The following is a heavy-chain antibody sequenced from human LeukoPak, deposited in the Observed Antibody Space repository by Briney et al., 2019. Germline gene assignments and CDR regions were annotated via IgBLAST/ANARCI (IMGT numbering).Heavy chain of an antibody. D-gene: IGHD6-19*01. J-gene: IGHJ4*02. V-gene: IGHV3-53*01. CDR3: AGGFKYSSGWYLFDY. CDR2: IYSGGST. CDR1: GFTLSTHY. Sequence: PGGSLRLSCAATGFTLSTHYLSWARQAPGKGLEWDSVIYSGGSTYYADSVKGRFTISRDNSKNTLYLQMNSLRAEDTAVYYCAGGFKYSSGWYLFDYWGQGTLVTVSS.